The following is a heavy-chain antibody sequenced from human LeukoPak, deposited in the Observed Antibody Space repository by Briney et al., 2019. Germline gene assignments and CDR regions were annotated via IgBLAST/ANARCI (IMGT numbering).Heavy chain of an antibody. Sequence: PGGSLRLSCAASGFTFSSYGMHWVRQAPGKGLEWVAVISYDGSNKYYADSVKGRFTISRDNSKNTLYLQMNSLRAEDTAVYYCAKDNSSSWYHNFDYWGQGTLVTVSS. CDR3: AKDNSSSWYHNFDY. V-gene: IGHV3-30*18. CDR1: GFTFSSYG. D-gene: IGHD6-13*01. J-gene: IGHJ4*02. CDR2: ISYDGSNK.